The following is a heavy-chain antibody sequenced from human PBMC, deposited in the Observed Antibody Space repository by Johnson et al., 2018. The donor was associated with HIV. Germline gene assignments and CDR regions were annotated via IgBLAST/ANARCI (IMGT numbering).Heavy chain of an antibody. J-gene: IGHJ3*02. CDR3: ARDQGELRRTHAFDI. D-gene: IGHD1-14*01. Sequence: QVQLVESGGGVVQPGRSLRLSCAASGFTFSTYGMHWVRQAPGKGLEWVAVISYDGNNKYYADSVKGRFTISRDNSKNTLYLQMKSLRHEDTAVYYCARDQGELRRTHAFDIWGQGTMVTVSS. CDR1: GFTFSTYG. V-gene: IGHV3-30*19. CDR2: ISYDGNNK.